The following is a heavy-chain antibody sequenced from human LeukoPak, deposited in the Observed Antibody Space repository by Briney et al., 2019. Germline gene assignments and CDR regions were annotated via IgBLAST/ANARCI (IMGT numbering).Heavy chain of an antibody. CDR1: GGSTSSYY. D-gene: IGHD2-2*01. J-gene: IGHJ6*02. CDR3: AREGARHQPKPYYYYYYGMDV. Sequence: PSETLSLTCTVSGGSTSSYYWSWIRQPAGKGLEWIGRIYTSGSTNYNPSLKSRVTMSVDTSKNQFSLKLSSVTAADTAVYYCAREGARHQPKPYYYYYYGMDVWGQGTTVTVSS. CDR2: IYTSGST. V-gene: IGHV4-4*07.